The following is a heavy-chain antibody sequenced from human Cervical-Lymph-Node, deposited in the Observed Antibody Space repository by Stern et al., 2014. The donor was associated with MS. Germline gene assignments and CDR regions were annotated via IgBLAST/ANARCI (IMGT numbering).Heavy chain of an antibody. CDR3: GKASSGGGGADAFDI. J-gene: IGHJ3*02. Sequence: EVQLEESGGGLVQPGGSLRLSCAASGFTFSSHAMSWVRQAPGKGLEWVSTTSGSGATTYYADSVKGRFTISRDNSQKTMYLNMQGRRAGGRALFLCGKASSGGGGADAFDIWGQGTLVTVSS. V-gene: IGHV3-23*04. CDR2: TSGSGATT. CDR1: GFTFSSHA. D-gene: IGHD3-10*01.